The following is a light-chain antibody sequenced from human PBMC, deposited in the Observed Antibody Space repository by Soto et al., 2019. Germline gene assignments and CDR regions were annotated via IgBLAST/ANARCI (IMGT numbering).Light chain of an antibody. CDR2: DAS. CDR1: QSISNW. CDR3: QHYSGYPFT. V-gene: IGKV1-5*01. J-gene: IGKJ3*01. Sequence: DIQMTQSPSTLSASVGDRVTITCRASQSISNWLAWYQQKPGKAPKLLIYDASNLHRGVPSTFSGSGSGTEFTLTISSLRPDDFAIYYCQHYSGYPFTFGPGTKVDIE.